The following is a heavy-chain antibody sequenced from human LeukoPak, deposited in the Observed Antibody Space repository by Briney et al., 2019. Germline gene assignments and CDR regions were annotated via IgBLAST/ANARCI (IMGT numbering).Heavy chain of an antibody. CDR2: IKQDGSEK. CDR3: AEDIDYGGTSGAFDI. CDR1: GFTFSSYW. V-gene: IGHV3-7*03. Sequence: GGSLRLSCAASGFTFSSYWMSWVRQAPGKGLEWVANIKQDGSEKYYVDSVKGRFTISRDNAKNSLYLQMNSLRAEDMALYYCAEDIDYGGTSGAFDIWGQGTMVTVSS. J-gene: IGHJ3*02. D-gene: IGHD4-23*01.